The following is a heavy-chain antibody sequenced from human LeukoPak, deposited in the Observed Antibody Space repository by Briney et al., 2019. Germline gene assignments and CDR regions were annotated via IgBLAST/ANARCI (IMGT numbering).Heavy chain of an antibody. J-gene: IGHJ6*03. D-gene: IGHD1-7*01. CDR2: INHSGST. CDR1: GFTFSDYY. Sequence: GSLRLSCAASGFTFSDYYMSWIRQPPGKGLEWIGEINHSGSTHYNPSLKSRVAMSVDTSKNLFSLKLSSVTAADTAVYYCARVAGGRELRYYYYYMDVWGKGTTVTVSS. CDR3: ARVAGGRELRYYYYYMDV. V-gene: IGHV4-34*01.